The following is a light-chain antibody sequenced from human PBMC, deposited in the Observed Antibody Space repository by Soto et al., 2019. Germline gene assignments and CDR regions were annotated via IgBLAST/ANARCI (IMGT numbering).Light chain of an antibody. CDR2: AAS. CDR1: QGINSY. V-gene: IGKV1-9*01. CDR3: QQLNTFPRT. J-gene: IGKJ2*01. Sequence: DIQLTQSPSFLSASVGDRVTITCRASQGINSYLAWYYQQPGKAPKLLISAASTLQSGVPSRFSCSGSVTEFALPTSSMQPEDFATYYCQQLNTFPRTFGEGTKLEIK.